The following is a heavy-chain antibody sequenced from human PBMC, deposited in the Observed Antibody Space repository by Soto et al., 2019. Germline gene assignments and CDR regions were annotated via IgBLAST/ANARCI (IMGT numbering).Heavy chain of an antibody. CDR2: INTDGTST. CDR3: AKYRLWGQSDY. V-gene: IGHV3-74*03. D-gene: IGHD3-16*01. CDR1: GFTFSRYW. J-gene: IGHJ4*02. Sequence: EAQLVESGGGLVQAGGSLRLSCAVSGFTFSRYWMHWFRQDPGNGLAWVSIINTDGTSTQYADSVRRRYTVSRDNAKYTEYLQMISLRSEDTAGYYCAKYRLWGQSDYCGQGTQVFVSS.